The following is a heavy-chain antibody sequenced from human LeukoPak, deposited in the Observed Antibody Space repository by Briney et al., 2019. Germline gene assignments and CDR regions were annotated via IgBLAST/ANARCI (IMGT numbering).Heavy chain of an antibody. CDR3: ARVVTPVSCAFDI. D-gene: IGHD3-16*02. CDR2: INPNSGGT. CDR1: GYTFTGYY. V-gene: IGHV1-2*02. J-gene: IGHJ3*02. Sequence: ASVKVSCKASGYTFTGYYMHWVRQAPGQGLEWMGWINPNSGGTNYAQKFQGRVTMTRDTSISTAYMELSRLRSDDTAVYYCARVVTPVSCAFDIWGQGTMVTVSS.